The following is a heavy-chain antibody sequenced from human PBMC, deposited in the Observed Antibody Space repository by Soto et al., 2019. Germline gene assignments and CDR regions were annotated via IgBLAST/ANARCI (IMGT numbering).Heavy chain of an antibody. V-gene: IGHV4-59*08. CDR2: IYYSGST. J-gene: IGHJ4*02. Sequence: PSETLSLTCVVSGGSLSSYYWSWIRQPPGKGLEWIGYIYYSGSTNYNPSLKSRVTISVDTSKNQFSLKLSSVTAADTAVYYCAKNWNWGSLVHWGQGTLVTVSS. CDR1: GGSLSSYY. CDR3: AKNWNWGSLVH. D-gene: IGHD7-27*01.